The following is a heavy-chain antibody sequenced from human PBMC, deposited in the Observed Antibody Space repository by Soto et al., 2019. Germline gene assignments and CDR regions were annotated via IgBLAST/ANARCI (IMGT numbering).Heavy chain of an antibody. J-gene: IGHJ4*02. V-gene: IGHV3-30-3*01. CDR1: GFTFSSYA. D-gene: IGHD2-2*01. Sequence: PGGSLGLSCAASGFTFSSYAMDGVRQAPGKGLEWVAVISYDGSNKYYADSVKGRFTISRDNSKNTLYLQMNSLRAEDTAVYYCAREGAKVSTSFIPKLFDYWGQGTLVTVSS. CDR3: AREGAKVSTSFIPKLFDY. CDR2: ISYDGSNK.